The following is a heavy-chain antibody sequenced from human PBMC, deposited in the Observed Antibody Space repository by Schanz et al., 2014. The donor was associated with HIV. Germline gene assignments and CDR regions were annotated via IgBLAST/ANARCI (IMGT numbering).Heavy chain of an antibody. CDR3: RVFMGAFDV. CDR1: GFTFGTKW. V-gene: IGHV3-74*02. Sequence: EVQLVESGGGLVQPGGSLRLSCVASGFTFGTKWMYWVRQGPEKGLAWVSYITPDGTITYADSVKGRFTTSRDSSKNTLYLQMNSLRVEDTAIYYCRVFMGAFDVWGQGTMVTVSS. J-gene: IGHJ3*01. D-gene: IGHD6-13*01. CDR2: ITPDGTIT.